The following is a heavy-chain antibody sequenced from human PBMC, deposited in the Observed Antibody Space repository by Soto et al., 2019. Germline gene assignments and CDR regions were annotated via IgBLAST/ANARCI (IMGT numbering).Heavy chain of an antibody. J-gene: IGHJ5*01. Sequence: EVHLVESGGVLVQPGGSLRLSCAASGLTFSTIWMHWARQAPGKGLVWVSRISRDGSNTNYADFVKGRFTISRDTAKNTLYLQMNSLTVEDTAIYFCARGPTGWYGFDSWGQGTLVTVSS. CDR1: GLTFSTIW. D-gene: IGHD6-19*01. CDR3: ARGPTGWYGFDS. V-gene: IGHV3-74*01. CDR2: ISRDGSNT.